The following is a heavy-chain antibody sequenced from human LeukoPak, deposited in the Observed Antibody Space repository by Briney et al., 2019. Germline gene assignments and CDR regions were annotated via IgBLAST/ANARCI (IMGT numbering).Heavy chain of an antibody. V-gene: IGHV3-48*03. CDR2: ISSSGTNI. CDR3: ARGWISDSFDY. D-gene: IGHD5-12*01. J-gene: IGHJ4*02. CDR1: GFTFSSYE. Sequence: GGSLRLSCAASGFTFSSYEMNWVRQAPGKGLEWVSYISSSGTNIYYPGSVKGRFTISRDNAKNSLYLQMNSLRAEDTAVYYCARGWISDSFDYWGQGTLVTVSS.